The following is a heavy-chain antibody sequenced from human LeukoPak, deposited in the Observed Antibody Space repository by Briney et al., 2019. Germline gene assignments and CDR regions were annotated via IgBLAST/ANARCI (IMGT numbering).Heavy chain of an antibody. CDR1: GDSVSSNTGG. J-gene: IGHJ4*02. D-gene: IGHD1-26*01. V-gene: IGHV6-1*01. CDR3: ARGGLVRSPRGYFDF. Sequence: SQTLSLTCAISGDSVSSNTGGWNWIRQSPSRGLEWLGRTYYRSKWYYDYAVSVKSRISINPDTSKNQFSLQLNSVTPDGTAVYYCARGGLVRSPRGYFDFWGQGTLVTVSS. CDR2: TYYRSKWYY.